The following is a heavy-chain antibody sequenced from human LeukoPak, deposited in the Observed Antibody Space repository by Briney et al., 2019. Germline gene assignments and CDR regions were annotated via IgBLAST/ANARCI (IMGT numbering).Heavy chain of an antibody. CDR1: GFTFSSYG. CDR2: IWYDGSNK. V-gene: IGHV3-33*01. CDR3: ARASPPGGRIDY. D-gene: IGHD1-26*01. Sequence: PGGSLRLSCAASGFTFSSYGMHWVRQAPGKGLEWVAVIWYDGSNKYYADSVKGRFTISRDNAKNSLYLQMNSLRAEDTAVYYCARASPPGGRIDYWGQGTLVTVSS. J-gene: IGHJ4*02.